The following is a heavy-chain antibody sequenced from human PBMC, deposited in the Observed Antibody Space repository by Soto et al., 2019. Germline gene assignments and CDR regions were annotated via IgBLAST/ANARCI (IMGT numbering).Heavy chain of an antibody. V-gene: IGHV3-23*01. J-gene: IGHJ1*01. CDR2: ISGSGGST. Sequence: GGSLRLSCAASGFTFSSYAMSWVRQAPGKGLEWVSAISGSGGSTYYADSVKGRFTISRDNSKNTLYLQMNSLRAEDTAVYYCAKDIVDSSSWYRGYFQHWGQGTLVTVSS. CDR3: AKDIVDSSSWYRGYFQH. D-gene: IGHD6-13*01. CDR1: GFTFSSYA.